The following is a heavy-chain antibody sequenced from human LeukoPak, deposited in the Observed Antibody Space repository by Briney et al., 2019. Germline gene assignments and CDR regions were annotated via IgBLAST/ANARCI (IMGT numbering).Heavy chain of an antibody. CDR2: IYYSVST. J-gene: IGHJ4*02. V-gene: IGHV4-39*01. CDR1: GDSISSISYY. CDR3: ARQRYYGSGSYYNFLASLNY. D-gene: IGHD3-10*01. Sequence: TSETLSLTCTVSGDSISSISYYWDWIRQPPGKGLEWIGSIYYSVSTDYNPSLKSRVTISVDTSKNQFSLKLSSVTAADAAVYYCARQRYYGSGSYYNFLASLNYWGEGGLVTVSS.